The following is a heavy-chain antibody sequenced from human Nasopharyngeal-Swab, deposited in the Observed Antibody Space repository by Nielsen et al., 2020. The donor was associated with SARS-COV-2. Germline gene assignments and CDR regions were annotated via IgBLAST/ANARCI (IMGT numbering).Heavy chain of an antibody. D-gene: IGHD3-10*01. Sequence: SETLSLTCTVSGGSISSSSYYWGWIRQPSGKGLEWIGSIYYSGSTYYNPSLKSRVTISVDTSKNQFSLKLSSVTAADTAVYYCARHPTMVRGLRYYWYFDLWGRGTLVTVSS. CDR2: IYYSGST. J-gene: IGHJ2*01. CDR1: GGSISSSSYY. V-gene: IGHV4-39*01. CDR3: ARHPTMVRGLRYYWYFDL.